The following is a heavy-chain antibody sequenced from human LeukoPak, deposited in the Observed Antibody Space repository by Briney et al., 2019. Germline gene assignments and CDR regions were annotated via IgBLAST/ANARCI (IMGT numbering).Heavy chain of an antibody. J-gene: IGHJ6*03. D-gene: IGHD5-12*01. Sequence: GASVKVSCKASGGTFSSYAISWVRQAPGQGLEWMGGIVPIFGTANYAQKFQGRVTITADESTSTAYMELSSLRSEDTAVYYCARGWAYGYDPPIYYYMDVWGKGTTVTVSS. CDR1: GGTFSSYA. CDR2: IVPIFGTA. V-gene: IGHV1-69*13. CDR3: ARGWAYGYDPPIYYYMDV.